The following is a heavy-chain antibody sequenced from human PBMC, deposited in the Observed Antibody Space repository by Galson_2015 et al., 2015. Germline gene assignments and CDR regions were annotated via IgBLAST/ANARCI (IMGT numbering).Heavy chain of an antibody. Sequence: SLRLSCAASGFSFSGYEMNWVRQAPGKGPEWVSYISRSGNTKYYADSVKGRFTISRDNAKNSVYLQMNSLRAEDTAVYYCEMLVANPWGQGTLVTVSS. CDR3: EMLVANP. D-gene: IGHD3-22*01. V-gene: IGHV3-48*03. CDR1: GFSFSGYE. J-gene: IGHJ5*02. CDR2: ISRSGNTK.